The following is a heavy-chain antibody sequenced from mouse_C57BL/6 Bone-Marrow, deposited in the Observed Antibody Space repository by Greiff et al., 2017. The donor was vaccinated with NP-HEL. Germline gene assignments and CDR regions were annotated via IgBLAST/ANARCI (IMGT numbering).Heavy chain of an antibody. J-gene: IGHJ1*03. D-gene: IGHD4-1*01. Sequence: EVQGVESGGDLVKPGGSLKLSCAASGFTFSSYGMSWVRQTPDKRLEWVATISSGGSYTYYPDSVKGRFTISRDNAKNTLYLQMSSLKSEDTAMYYCARRPLTVYWYFDVWGTGTTVTVSS. CDR3: ARRPLTVYWYFDV. CDR1: GFTFSSYG. V-gene: IGHV5-6*01. CDR2: ISSGGSYT.